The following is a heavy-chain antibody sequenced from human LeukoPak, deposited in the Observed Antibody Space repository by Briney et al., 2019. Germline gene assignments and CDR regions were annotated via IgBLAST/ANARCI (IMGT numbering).Heavy chain of an antibody. V-gene: IGHV3-23*01. CDR1: GFTFSSYA. D-gene: IGHD2-15*01. CDR2: ISTSDGSS. J-gene: IGHJ6*03. Sequence: PGESLRLSCAASGFTFSSYAMSWVRQAPGKGLEWVSRISTSDGSSSYADSVKGRFTISRDNPRNTLYMQMNSLRAEDTAEYYCAKRGGTESFYYFYYMDVWGKGTTVTVSS. CDR3: AKRGGTESFYYFYYMDV.